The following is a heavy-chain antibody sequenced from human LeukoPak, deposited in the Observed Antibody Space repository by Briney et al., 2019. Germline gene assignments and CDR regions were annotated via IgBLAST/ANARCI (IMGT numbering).Heavy chain of an antibody. J-gene: IGHJ4*02. D-gene: IGHD5-18*01. CDR2: IKSKTDGGTT. CDR1: GFTFSNAW. Sequence: GGSLRLSCAASGFTFSNAWMSWVRQAPGKGLEWVGRIKSKTDGGTTDYAAPVKGRFTISRDDSKNTLYLQMNSLKTEDTAVYYCTATYSYGYSVDYWGQGTLVTVSS. V-gene: IGHV3-15*01. CDR3: TATYSYGYSVDY.